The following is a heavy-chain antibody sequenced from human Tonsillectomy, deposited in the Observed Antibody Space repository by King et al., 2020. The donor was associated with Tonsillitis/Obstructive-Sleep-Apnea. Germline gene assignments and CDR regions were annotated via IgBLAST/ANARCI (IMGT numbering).Heavy chain of an antibody. J-gene: IGHJ4*02. D-gene: IGHD6-13*01. Sequence: VQLVESGAEVKKPGESLKISCKGSGYSFTNYWIGWVRQMPGKGLEWMGIIYPGDSDPRYSPSFQGHVTISADKSISTAYLQWSGLKASETAMYYCARLNPGSWSLDYWGQGTLVSVSS. CDR3: ARLNPGSWSLDY. CDR2: IYPGDSDP. CDR1: GYSFTNYW. V-gene: IGHV5-51*01.